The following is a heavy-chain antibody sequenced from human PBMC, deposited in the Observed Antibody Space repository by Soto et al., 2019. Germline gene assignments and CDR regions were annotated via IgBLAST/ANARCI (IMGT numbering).Heavy chain of an antibody. CDR3: ARGTSGYDYGLFDF. J-gene: IGHJ4*02. CDR1: GYTFTKYG. V-gene: IGHV1-18*01. D-gene: IGHD5-12*01. CDR2: ISADNDNT. Sequence: VQLVQSGGEVRKPGASVTVSCRASGYTFTKYGISWVRQAPGQGLEWMGWISADNDNTNYAQNLQGRVTRTTDTSPSTAYMQLRSLRSDDTGVYFCARGTSGYDYGLFDFWGQGTLVTVSS.